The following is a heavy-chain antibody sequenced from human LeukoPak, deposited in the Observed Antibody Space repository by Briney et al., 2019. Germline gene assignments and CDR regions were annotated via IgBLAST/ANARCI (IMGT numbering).Heavy chain of an antibody. CDR3: AKGPIAVAGYFDY. CDR1: GFTFYDYA. CDR2: ISWNSGSI. D-gene: IGHD6-19*01. J-gene: IGHJ4*02. V-gene: IGHV3-9*01. Sequence: PGRSLRLSCAASGFTFYDYAMHWVRQAPGKGLEWVSGISWNSGSIGYADSVKGRFTISRDNAKNSLYLQMNSLRAEDTALYYCAKGPIAVAGYFDYWGQGTLVTVSS.